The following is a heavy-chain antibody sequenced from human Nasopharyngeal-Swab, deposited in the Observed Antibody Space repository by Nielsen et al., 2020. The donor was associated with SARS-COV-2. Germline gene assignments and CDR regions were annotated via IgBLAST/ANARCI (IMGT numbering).Heavy chain of an antibody. D-gene: IGHD2-2*01. V-gene: IGHV3-48*03. Sequence: GGSLRLSCATSGFTFSTYEMNWVRQAPGKGLEWISYISSSGSTIYYADSVKGRFTISRDNAKNSLYLQMNSLRAEDTAVYYCARRYCSSTSCLIDYWGQGTLVTVTS. J-gene: IGHJ4*02. CDR3: ARRYCSSTSCLIDY. CDR2: ISSSGSTI. CDR1: GFTFSTYE.